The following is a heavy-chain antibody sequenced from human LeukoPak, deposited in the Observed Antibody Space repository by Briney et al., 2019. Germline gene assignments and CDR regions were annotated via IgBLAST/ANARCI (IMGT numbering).Heavy chain of an antibody. CDR1: GFTFSSYS. V-gene: IGHV3-21*01. Sequence: PGGSLRLSCAASGFTFSSYSMNWVRQAPGKGLEWVSSISSSSSYIYYADSVKGRFTISRDNAKNSLYLQMNSLRAEDTAVYYCARDRRPSSPSSGWYFDYWGQGTLVTVSS. CDR3: ARDRRPSSPSSGWYFDY. J-gene: IGHJ4*02. D-gene: IGHD6-19*01. CDR2: ISSSSSYI.